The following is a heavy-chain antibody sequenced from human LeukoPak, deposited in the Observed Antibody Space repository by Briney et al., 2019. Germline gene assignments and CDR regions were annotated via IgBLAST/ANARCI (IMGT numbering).Heavy chain of an antibody. D-gene: IGHD3-10*01. CDR1: GYSISSGYH. V-gene: IGHV4-38-2*02. CDR2: IYHSGST. Sequence: PSETLSLTCTVSGYSISSGYHWGWIRQPPGKGLEWIGSIYHSGSTYYNPSLKSRVTISVDTSKNQFSLKLRSVTAADTAVYYCARAPSQRFGAYYFDYWGQGTLVTVSS. CDR3: ARAPSQRFGAYYFDY. J-gene: IGHJ4*02.